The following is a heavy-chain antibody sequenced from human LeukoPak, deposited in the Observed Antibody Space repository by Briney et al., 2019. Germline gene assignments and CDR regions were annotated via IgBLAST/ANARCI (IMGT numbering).Heavy chain of an antibody. V-gene: IGHV3-7*01. CDR3: ARDSAGNDY. CDR1: GFTFSTYW. D-gene: IGHD6-13*01. J-gene: IGHJ4*02. Sequence: GGSLRLSCAASGFTFSTYWMSWVRQAPGKGLEWVANIKQDGSEKYYVDSVKGRFTIARDNAKNSLYLQMNSLRAEDTAMYYCARDSAGNDYWGQGTLVTVSS. CDR2: IKQDGSEK.